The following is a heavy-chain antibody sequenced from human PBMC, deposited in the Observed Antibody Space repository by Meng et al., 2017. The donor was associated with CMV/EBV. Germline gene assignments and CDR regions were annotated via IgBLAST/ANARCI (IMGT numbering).Heavy chain of an antibody. V-gene: IGHV1-18*01. CDR2: IRDYNGNT. CDR1: GYTFSSYG. J-gene: IGHJ4*02. Sequence: KGSGYTFSSYGIGWVRQAPGKGLEWMGWIRDYNGNTNYAQKLQGRVTITTDTSTSTAYMELRSLRSDDTAVYYCARGRSGSYYSFDYWGQGTLVTVSS. D-gene: IGHD1-26*01. CDR3: ARGRSGSYYSFDY.